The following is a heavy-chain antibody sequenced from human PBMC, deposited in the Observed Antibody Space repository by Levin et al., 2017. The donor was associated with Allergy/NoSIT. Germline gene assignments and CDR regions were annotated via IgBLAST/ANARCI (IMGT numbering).Heavy chain of an antibody. Sequence: GGSLRLSCAASGFTFSSYAMSWVRQAPGKGLEWVSTISGSGGSTYYADSVKGRFTISRDNSKNTLYLQMNSLRAEDTAVYYCAKAYYYDSSGYYLGYYFDYWGQGTLVTVSS. J-gene: IGHJ4*02. CDR1: GFTFSSYA. CDR3: AKAYYYDSSGYYLGYYFDY. D-gene: IGHD3-22*01. CDR2: ISGSGGST. V-gene: IGHV3-23*01.